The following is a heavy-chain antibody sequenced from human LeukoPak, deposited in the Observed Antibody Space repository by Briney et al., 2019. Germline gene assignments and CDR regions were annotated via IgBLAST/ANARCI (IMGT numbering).Heavy chain of an antibody. D-gene: IGHD6-13*01. Sequence: SETLSLTCAVYGGSFSGYYGSWIRQPPGKGLEWIGEINHSGSTNYNPSLKSRVTISVDTSKNQFSLKLSSVTAADTAVYYCAMNVRGYSSSWTGDYWGQGTLVTVSS. CDR3: AMNVRGYSSSWTGDY. V-gene: IGHV4-34*01. CDR2: INHSGST. CDR1: GGSFSGYY. J-gene: IGHJ4*02.